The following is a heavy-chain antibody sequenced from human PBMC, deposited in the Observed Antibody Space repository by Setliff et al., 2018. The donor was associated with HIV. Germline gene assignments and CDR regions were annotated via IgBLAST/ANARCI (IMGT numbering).Heavy chain of an antibody. V-gene: IGHV1-2*02. CDR1: GYSFTGYY. J-gene: IGHJ4*02. Sequence: ASVKVSCKASGYSFTGYYMHWVRQAPGQGLEWMGWINPNNGGTNYAQKFQGRVTITADKSTSTAYMELSSLRSEDTAVYYCAITTVTMGNFDYWGQGTLVTVSS. CDR2: INPNNGGT. CDR3: AITTVTMGNFDY. D-gene: IGHD4-17*01.